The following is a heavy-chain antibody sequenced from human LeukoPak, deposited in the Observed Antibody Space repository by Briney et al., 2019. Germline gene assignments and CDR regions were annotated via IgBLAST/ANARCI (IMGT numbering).Heavy chain of an antibody. CDR2: IIPIFGTA. J-gene: IGHJ4*02. CDR1: GGTFSSYA. Sequence: GASVKVSCKASGGTFSSYAISWVRQAPGQGFEWMGGIIPIFGTANYAQKFQGRVTITTDESTSTAYMELSSLRSEDTAVYYCARGRAPLYYYGSGDSPYYFDYWGQGTLVTVSS. D-gene: IGHD3-10*01. CDR3: ARGRAPLYYYGSGDSPYYFDY. V-gene: IGHV1-69*05.